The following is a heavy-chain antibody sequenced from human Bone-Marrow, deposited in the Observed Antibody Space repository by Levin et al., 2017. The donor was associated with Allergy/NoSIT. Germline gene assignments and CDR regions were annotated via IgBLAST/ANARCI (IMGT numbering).Heavy chain of an antibody. V-gene: IGHV1-69*13. J-gene: IGHJ2*01. CDR1: GGTFSSYA. CDR2: TIPIFGTP. Sequence: GASVKVSCKASGGTFSSYAISWVRQAPGQGLEWMGGTIPIFGTPKYAPKFQGRLTITADESTSTTYMELSSLRSEDTAVYYCASPTITTSWYLELWGRGTLVAVSS. CDR3: ASPTITTSWYLEL. D-gene: IGHD4-11*01.